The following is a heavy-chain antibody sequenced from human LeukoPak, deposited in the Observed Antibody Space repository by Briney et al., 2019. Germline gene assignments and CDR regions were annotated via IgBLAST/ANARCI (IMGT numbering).Heavy chain of an antibody. CDR2: IFSGDNT. CDR1: GFTVSSKY. CDR3: ARDAREEGFDY. Sequence: GSLRLSCAASGFTVSSKYMSWVRQAPGKGLEWVSVIFSGDNTYYADSVKGRFTISRDNSKNTLYLQMNSLRAEDTAVYYCARDAREEGFDYWGQGTLVTVSS. D-gene: IGHD1-26*01. J-gene: IGHJ4*02. V-gene: IGHV3-66*02.